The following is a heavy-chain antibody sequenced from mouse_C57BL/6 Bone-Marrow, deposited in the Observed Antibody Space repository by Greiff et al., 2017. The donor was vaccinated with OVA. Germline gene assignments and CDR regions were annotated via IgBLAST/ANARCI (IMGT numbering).Heavy chain of an antibody. CDR3: ARHEDGYYASYFDY. V-gene: IGHV1-82*01. Sequence: VQLQQSGPELVKPGASVKISCKASGYAFSSSWMNWVKQRPGKGLEWIGRIYPGDGDTNYNGKFKGKATLTAANSSRPAYLQLSSLTSDDSAVYFCARHEDGYYASYFDYWGQGTTLTVSS. CDR2: IYPGDGDT. J-gene: IGHJ2*01. CDR1: GYAFSSSW. D-gene: IGHD2-3*01.